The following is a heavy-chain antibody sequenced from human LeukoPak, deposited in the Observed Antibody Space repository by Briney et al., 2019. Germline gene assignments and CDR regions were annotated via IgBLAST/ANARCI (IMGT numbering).Heavy chain of an antibody. V-gene: IGHV3-21*01. Sequence: GGSLRLSCSASGFTFSDYDMTWVRQAPGKGLEWVSSISGLSSHIYYGDSVKGRFSIFRDNAKNSLYLQMNSLGAEDTAVYYCGRAFPPLRTSSAGDLWGQGTLVTVSS. D-gene: IGHD3-16*01. CDR3: GRAFPPLRTSSAGDL. J-gene: IGHJ4*02. CDR2: ISGLSSHI. CDR1: GFTFSDYD.